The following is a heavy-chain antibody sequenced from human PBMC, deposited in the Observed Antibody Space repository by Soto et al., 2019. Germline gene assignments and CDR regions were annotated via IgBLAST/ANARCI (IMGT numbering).Heavy chain of an antibody. J-gene: IGHJ6*02. D-gene: IGHD6-19*01. CDR2: ISGSTGNA. V-gene: IGHV1-18*04. CDR1: GYTFTNYV. CDR3: ARASGIRSRGWYGFDGMDV. Sequence: ASVKVSCKTAGYTFTNYVVGWVRQAPGQGLEWMGWISGSTGNASYAQNFQGRVTMTTDTSTSTAYMELRSLRAEDTAVYYCARASGIRSRGWYGFDGMDVWGQGTTVTVSS.